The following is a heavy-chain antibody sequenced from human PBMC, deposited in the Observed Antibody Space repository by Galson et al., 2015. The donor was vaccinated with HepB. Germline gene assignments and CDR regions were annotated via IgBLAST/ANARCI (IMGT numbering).Heavy chain of an antibody. Sequence: SLRLSCAASGFTFSDYYMSWIRQAPGKGLEWVSYISSSSSYTNYADSVKGRFTISRDNAKNSLYLQMNSLRAEDTAVYYCARDTQYQLPNYYYGMDVWGQGTTVTVSS. CDR3: ARDTQYQLPNYYYGMDV. CDR1: GFTFSDYY. D-gene: IGHD2-2*01. CDR2: ISSSSSYT. J-gene: IGHJ6*02. V-gene: IGHV3-11*05.